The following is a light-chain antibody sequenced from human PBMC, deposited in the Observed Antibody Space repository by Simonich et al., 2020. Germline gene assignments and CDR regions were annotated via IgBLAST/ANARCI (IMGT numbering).Light chain of an antibody. CDR3: QSADSSGTYVV. Sequence: SYELTQPPSVSVSPGQTARITCSGDALPKQYAYWYQQKPGQAPVLVIYKDSERPSGIPELFAGSSAGTTVTLTIRGVQAEDEADYYCQSADSSGTYVVFGGGTKLTVL. CDR1: ALPKQY. V-gene: IGLV3-25*03. CDR2: KDS. J-gene: IGLJ2*01.